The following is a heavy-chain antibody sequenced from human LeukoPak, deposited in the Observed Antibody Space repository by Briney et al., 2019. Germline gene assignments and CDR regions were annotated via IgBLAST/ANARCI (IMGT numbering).Heavy chain of an antibody. V-gene: IGHV3-53*01. CDR2: IYSGGST. J-gene: IGHJ4*02. Sequence: PGGSLRLSCAASGFTLSSYEMNWVRQAPGKGLEWVSLIYSGGSTYYADSVKGRFTISRDNSKNTLYLQMNSLRAEDTAVYYCARVLYYDILTGYYDYWGQGTLVTVSS. CDR1: GFTLSSYE. CDR3: ARVLYYDILTGYYDY. D-gene: IGHD3-9*01.